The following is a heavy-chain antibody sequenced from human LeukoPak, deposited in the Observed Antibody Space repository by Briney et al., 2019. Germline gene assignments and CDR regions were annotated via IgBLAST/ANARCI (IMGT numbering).Heavy chain of an antibody. CDR1: GGSISSYY. D-gene: IGHD3-22*01. V-gene: IGHV4-4*07. CDR3: ARGDDDSSGYFADAFDI. Sequence: PSETLSLTCTVSGGSISSYYWSWIRQPAGKGLEWIGRIYTSGSTNYNPSLKSRVTMSVDTSKNQFSLKLSSVTAADTAVYYCARGDDDSSGYFADAFDIWGQGTMVTVSS. J-gene: IGHJ3*02. CDR2: IYTSGST.